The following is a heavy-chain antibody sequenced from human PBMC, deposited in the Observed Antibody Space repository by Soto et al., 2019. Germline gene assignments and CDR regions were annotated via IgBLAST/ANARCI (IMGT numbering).Heavy chain of an antibody. J-gene: IGHJ5*02. CDR1: GYTSTRYT. V-gene: IGHV1-3*01. Sequence: QVPLVQSGAEVKKPGASVKISCKASGYTSTRYTMNWVRQAPGQRLEWMGWINPDNGNTKSSQKFQDRVIITRDTSASTAYMDLSSLRSEDTAVYYCARGIATGQLDPWGQGTLVTVSS. D-gene: IGHD2-15*01. CDR2: INPDNGNT. CDR3: ARGIATGQLDP.